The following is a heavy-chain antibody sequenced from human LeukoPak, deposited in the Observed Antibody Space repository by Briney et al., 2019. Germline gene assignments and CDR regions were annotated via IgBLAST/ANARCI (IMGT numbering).Heavy chain of an antibody. CDR3: ARDGGLGNNWFDP. J-gene: IGHJ5*01. D-gene: IGHD3-16*01. Sequence: GGSLRLSCAASGFTFTSYWMHWVRQAPGKGLVWVSRVNGDESRTSYVDSVKGRFTISRDSAKNTLYLQMNSLRVEDTAVYYCARDGGLGNNWFDPWGQGALVTVSS. CDR1: GFTFTSYW. V-gene: IGHV3-74*01. CDR2: VNGDESRT.